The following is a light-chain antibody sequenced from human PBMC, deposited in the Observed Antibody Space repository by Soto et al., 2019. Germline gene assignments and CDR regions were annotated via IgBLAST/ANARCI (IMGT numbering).Light chain of an antibody. CDR1: SSDVGGYNY. CDR3: SSYTSSSTPWV. V-gene: IGLV2-14*01. CDR2: EXX. Sequence: QSVLTQPASVSGSPGQSITISCTGTSSDVGGYNYVSWYQQHPGKAPKLMIYEXXXRXXXXXXRXSGSKSGNTASLTISGLQAEDEXXYYCSSYTSSSTPWVFGGGTKLTVL. J-gene: IGLJ3*02.